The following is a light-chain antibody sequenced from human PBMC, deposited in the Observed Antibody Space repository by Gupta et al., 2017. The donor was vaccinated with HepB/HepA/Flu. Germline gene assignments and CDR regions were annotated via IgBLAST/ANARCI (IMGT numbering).Light chain of an antibody. CDR1: SLRNYY. V-gene: IGLV3-19*01. Sequence: SSELTQDPAVSVALGQTVRITCQGDSLRNYYVGWYQQRPGQAPVLVIYGKNNRPSGIPDRFSGSSSGITASLTITGAQAEDEADYYCNVRDNSGNVVFGGGTKLTVL. CDR3: NVRDNSGNVV. CDR2: GKN. J-gene: IGLJ3*02.